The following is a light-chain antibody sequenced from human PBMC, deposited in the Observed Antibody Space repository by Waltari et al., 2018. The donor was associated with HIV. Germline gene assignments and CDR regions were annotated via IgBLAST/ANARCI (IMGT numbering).Light chain of an antibody. Sequence: QSVLTQPTSASGTPGQRVTISCSGSSSNIGSNSVYWSQQLPGTTPKLLIYRNTQRPSGFPGRFSGSKSGTSASLAISGLRSEDEADYYCAAWDASLSGNWVFGGGTKLTVL. CDR2: RNT. CDR1: SSNIGSNS. J-gene: IGLJ3*02. CDR3: AAWDASLSGNWV. V-gene: IGLV1-47*01.